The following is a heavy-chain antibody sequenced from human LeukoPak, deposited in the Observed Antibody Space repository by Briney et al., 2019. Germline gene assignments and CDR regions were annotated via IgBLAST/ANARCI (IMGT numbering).Heavy chain of an antibody. CDR3: ARVVYCGSGGANYYFDY. CDR1: GFTLSSYE. J-gene: IGHJ4*02. V-gene: IGHV3-23*01. CDR2: IDYSGGST. D-gene: IGHD3-10*01. Sequence: QTGGSLRLSCTASGFTLSSYEMSWIRQAPGKGLEWVSSIDYSGGSTYYADSVKGRFTISRDNSKNTLYLQLNSLRGDDTAVYYCARVVYCGSGGANYYFDYWGQGTLVTVSS.